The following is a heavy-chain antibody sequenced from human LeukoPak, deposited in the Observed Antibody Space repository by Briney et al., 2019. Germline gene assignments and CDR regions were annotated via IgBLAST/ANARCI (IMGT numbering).Heavy chain of an antibody. CDR3: ARDRGYSSSWYYYYYMDV. CDR1: GGSLSSYY. Sequence: KPSETLSLTCTVSGGSLSSYYWSWIRQPAGKGLEWIGRIYTSGSTNYIPSLKSRVTMSVDTSKNQFSLKVSSVTAADTAVYYCARDRGYSSSWYYYYYMDVWGKGTTVTVSS. V-gene: IGHV4-4*07. D-gene: IGHD6-13*01. J-gene: IGHJ6*03. CDR2: IYTSGST.